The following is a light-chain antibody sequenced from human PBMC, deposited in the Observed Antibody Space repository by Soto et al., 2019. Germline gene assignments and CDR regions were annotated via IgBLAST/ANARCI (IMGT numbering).Light chain of an antibody. J-gene: IGKJ4*01. Sequence: IVLTQSPATLSLSPGERVTLSCRASQSVSTYLAWYQQKPGQAPRLLIYDTSNRATGIPVRFSGSGSGTDFTLTISSLEPEDFAVYYCQQRSSWPLTFGGGTKVDIK. CDR3: QQRSSWPLT. V-gene: IGKV3-11*01. CDR1: QSVSTY. CDR2: DTS.